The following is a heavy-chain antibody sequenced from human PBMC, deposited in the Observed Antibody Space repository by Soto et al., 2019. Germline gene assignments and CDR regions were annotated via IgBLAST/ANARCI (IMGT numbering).Heavy chain of an antibody. J-gene: IGHJ4*02. CDR1: PGSINSGGDY. CDR3: ARNYCNSKVYGY. CDR2: IKYSGST. Sequence: PSQTLSLTCTVSPGSINSGGDYWSWIRQHPGKGLEWIGYIKYSGSTNYNASLKSRVIISRDTSKNQLSLNLSSVTAADTAIDYCARNYCNSKVYGYWGKGTLGTVSS. D-gene: IGHD3-10*01. V-gene: IGHV4-31*03.